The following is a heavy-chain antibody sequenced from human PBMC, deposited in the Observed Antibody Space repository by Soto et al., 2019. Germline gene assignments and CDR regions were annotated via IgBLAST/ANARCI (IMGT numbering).Heavy chain of an antibody. D-gene: IGHD2-15*01. CDR3: ASDRFCSCGTSSRYYYYYDGMDV. V-gene: IGHV3-11*01. CDR1: GFTFSNYY. CDR2: ISATGSTI. J-gene: IGHJ6*02. Sequence: QVQLVESGGGLVTPGGSLRLSCAASGFTFSNYYMNWVRQAPGKGLEWVSCISATGSTIYYADSVKGRFTVSRDTAKNSMYLKMISVRAEDTVVYYCASDRFCSCGTSSRYYYYYDGMDVWGQGTTVTVSS.